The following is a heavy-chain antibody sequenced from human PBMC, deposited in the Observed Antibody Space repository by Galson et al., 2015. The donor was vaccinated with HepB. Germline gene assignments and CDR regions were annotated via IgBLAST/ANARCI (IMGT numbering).Heavy chain of an antibody. Sequence: SLRLSCAASGFTFSSYSMNWVRQAPGKGLEWVSSISSSSSYIYYADSVKGRFTISRDNAKNSLYLQMNSLRAEDTAVYYCARVSGPAAVHPTHWYFDLWGRGTLVTVSS. D-gene: IGHD2-2*02. V-gene: IGHV3-21*01. J-gene: IGHJ2*01. CDR3: ARVSGPAAVHPTHWYFDL. CDR2: ISSSSSYI. CDR1: GFTFSSYS.